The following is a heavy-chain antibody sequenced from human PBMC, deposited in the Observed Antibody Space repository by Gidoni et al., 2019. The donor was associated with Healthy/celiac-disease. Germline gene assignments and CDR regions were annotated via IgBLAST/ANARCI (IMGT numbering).Heavy chain of an antibody. CDR3: ARGDTAMVHDAFDI. CDR2: ISSSSSYI. Sequence: EVQLVESGGGLVKPGGSLRLSCAASGFTFSSYSMNWVRQAPGKGLEWVSSISSSSSYIYYADSVKGRFTISRDNAKNSLYLQMNSLRAEDTAVYYCARGDTAMVHDAFDIWGQGTMVTVSS. J-gene: IGHJ3*02. V-gene: IGHV3-21*01. CDR1: GFTFSSYS. D-gene: IGHD5-18*01.